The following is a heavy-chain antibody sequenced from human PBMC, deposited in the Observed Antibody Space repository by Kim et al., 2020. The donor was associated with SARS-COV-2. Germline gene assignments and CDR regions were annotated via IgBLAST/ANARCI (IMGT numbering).Heavy chain of an antibody. Sequence: GGSLRLSCAASGFTFGSYGMHWVRQAPGKGLEWVAAIWYDGSNTYYADSVKGRFTISRDNSKNTLSLQMNSLRAEDTAVYYCARGDSSGYTHRSYWFFDLWGRGTLVTVSS. CDR2: IWYDGSNT. V-gene: IGHV3-33*01. CDR1: GFTFGSYG. CDR3: ARGDSSGYTHRSYWFFDL. J-gene: IGHJ2*01. D-gene: IGHD3-22*01.